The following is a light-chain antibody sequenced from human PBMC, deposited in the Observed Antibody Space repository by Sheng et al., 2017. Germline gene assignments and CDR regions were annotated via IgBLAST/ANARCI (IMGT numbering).Light chain of an antibody. V-gene: IGKV3-20*01. CDR1: QTVSSAY. J-gene: IGKJ5*01. CDR3: QQYGDSFT. CDR2: GAS. Sequence: EVVLTQSPGTLSLSPGEGGTLSCRASQTVSSAYIAWYQHKPGQAPRLLIHGASSRATGIPDKFSGGGSGTDFTLTISRLEPEDSAVYYCQQYGDSFTFGQGTRLEI.